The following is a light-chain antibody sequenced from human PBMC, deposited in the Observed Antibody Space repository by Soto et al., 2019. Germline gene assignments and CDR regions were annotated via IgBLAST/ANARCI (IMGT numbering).Light chain of an antibody. J-gene: IGLJ3*02. CDR2: DTN. V-gene: IGLV7-46*01. CDR3: SLSYSTGRV. Sequence: QAVVTQEPSLTVSPGGTVTLTCGSSTGDVTSGLYPYWFQQKPGQAPRTLIYDTNNEHSWTPARFSGSLVGGKAALTLSGAQNEDEAEYYCSLSYSTGRVFGGGTKLTVL. CDR1: TGDVTSGLY.